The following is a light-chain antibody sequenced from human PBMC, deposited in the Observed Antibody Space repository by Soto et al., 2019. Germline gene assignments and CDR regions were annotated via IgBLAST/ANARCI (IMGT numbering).Light chain of an antibody. Sequence: DIQMTQSPYSLSAAVGDRVTIACRASQNINTYLNWYQQKPGKAPKRLIYAASSLQSGVPSRFSGSGSGTEFTLTISSLQPEDFATYYCLQHNSYPRTFGQGTKVDIK. CDR3: LQHNSYPRT. CDR1: QNINTY. V-gene: IGKV1-17*01. J-gene: IGKJ1*01. CDR2: AAS.